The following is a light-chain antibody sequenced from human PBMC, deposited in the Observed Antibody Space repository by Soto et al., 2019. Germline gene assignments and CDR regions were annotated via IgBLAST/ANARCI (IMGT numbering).Light chain of an antibody. V-gene: IGKV3-15*01. Sequence: EIVMTQSPATLSVYPGERATLSCRASQSVSSNLAWYQQKPGQAPRLLIYGASTRATGIPARFSGSGSGTEFTLTISSLQSEDFAVYYCQHDNNWPPTWTFGQGTKVEIK. CDR3: QHDNNWPPTWT. CDR2: GAS. J-gene: IGKJ1*01. CDR1: QSVSSN.